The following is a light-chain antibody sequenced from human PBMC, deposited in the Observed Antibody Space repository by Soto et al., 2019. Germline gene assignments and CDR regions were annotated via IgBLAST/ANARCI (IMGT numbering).Light chain of an antibody. V-gene: IGLV3-21*04. CDR3: QVWDSSSDHRGV. CDR1: NIGSKS. Sequence: SYELTQPPSVSVAPGKTARITCGGNNIGSKSVHWYQQKPGQAPVLVIYYDSDRPSGIPERFSGSNSGNTATLTIGRVEAGDEADYYCQVWDSSSDHRGVFGGGTKLTVL. CDR2: YDS. J-gene: IGLJ2*01.